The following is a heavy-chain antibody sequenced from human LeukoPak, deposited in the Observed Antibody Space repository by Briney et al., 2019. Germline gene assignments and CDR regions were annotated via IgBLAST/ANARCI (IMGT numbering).Heavy chain of an antibody. CDR2: ISSSGSTI. D-gene: IGHD3-10*01. CDR3: ARAQSYYYGSGVWFDP. V-gene: IGHV3-11*01. CDR1: GFTFSDYY. Sequence: GGSLRLSCAASGFTFSDYYMSWIRQAPGKGLEWVSYISSSGSTIYYADSVKGRFTISRDNAKNSLYLQMNSLRAEDTAVYYCARAQSYYYGSGVWFDPWAREPWSPSPQ. J-gene: IGHJ5*02.